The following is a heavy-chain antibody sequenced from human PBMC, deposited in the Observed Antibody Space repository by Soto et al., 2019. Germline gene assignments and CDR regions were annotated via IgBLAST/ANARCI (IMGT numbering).Heavy chain of an antibody. Sequence: MQLVQSGPEVKKPGTSVKVSCKASGFTFSTSAVQWVRQARGQRPEWMGWIVGGSGNTNYAQNSQERVIITRDMSTSTVYMELSSMRSDDTAVYFCAARRSGLYAMDGWRQGTTVTVSS. J-gene: IGHJ6*02. CDR2: IVGGSGNT. V-gene: IGHV1-58*01. D-gene: IGHD1-26*01. CDR3: AARRSGLYAMDG. CDR1: GFTFSTSA.